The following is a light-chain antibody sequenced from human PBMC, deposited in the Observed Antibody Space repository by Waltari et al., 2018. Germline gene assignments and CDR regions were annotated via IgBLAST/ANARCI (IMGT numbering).Light chain of an antibody. V-gene: IGLV3-19*01. Sequence: SSELTQDPAVSVALGQTVRITCQGDSLRSYYASWYQQKPGQAPVLGIYGKNNRPSGIPDRFSGSSSGNTASLTITGAQAEEEADYYCNSRDSSGNHLGVVFGGGTKLTVL. CDR3: NSRDSSGNHLGVV. CDR1: SLRSYY. J-gene: IGLJ2*01. CDR2: GKN.